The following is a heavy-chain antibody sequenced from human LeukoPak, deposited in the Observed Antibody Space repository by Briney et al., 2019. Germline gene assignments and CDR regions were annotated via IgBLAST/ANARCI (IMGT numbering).Heavy chain of an antibody. CDR3: AKVGSKYCSGGSCRYFGLWFSY. CDR2: ISYDGSNK. CDR1: GFTFSSYA. V-gene: IGHV3-30*04. J-gene: IGHJ4*02. Sequence: PGRSLRLSCAASGFTFSSYAMHWVRQAPGKGLEWVAVISYDGSNKYYADSVKGRFTISRDNSKNTLYLQMNSLRAEDTAVYYCAKVGSKYCSGGSCRYFGLWFSYWGQGTLVTVSS. D-gene: IGHD2-15*01.